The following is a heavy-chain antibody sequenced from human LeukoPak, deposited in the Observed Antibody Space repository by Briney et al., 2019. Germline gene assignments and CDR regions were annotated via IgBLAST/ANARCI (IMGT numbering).Heavy chain of an antibody. V-gene: IGHV3-30*04. Sequence: GGSLRLSCAASGFTFSSYAMHWVRQAPGKGLEWVAVISYDGSNKYYADSVKGRFTISRDNSKNTLYLQMNSLRAEDTAVYYCARDADGYSDYWGQRTLVTVSS. D-gene: IGHD5-18*01. CDR1: GFTFSSYA. CDR2: ISYDGSNK. CDR3: ARDADGYSDY. J-gene: IGHJ4*02.